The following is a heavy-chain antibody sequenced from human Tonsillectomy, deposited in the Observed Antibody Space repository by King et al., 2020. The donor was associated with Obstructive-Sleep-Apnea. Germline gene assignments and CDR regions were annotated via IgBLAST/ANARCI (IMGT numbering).Heavy chain of an antibody. V-gene: IGHV4-59*01. J-gene: IGHJ4*02. CDR1: GDSISTYY. CDR2: IYYSGST. Sequence: VQLQESGPGLVKPSETLSLTCTVSGDSISTYYWSWIRQPPGKGLEWIGYIYYSGSTNYNPSLKSRVTISVDTSKNQFSLKLSSVTAADTAVYYCARIGSYAPFDSWGQGPLVTVSS. CDR3: ARIGSYAPFDS. D-gene: IGHD2-2*01.